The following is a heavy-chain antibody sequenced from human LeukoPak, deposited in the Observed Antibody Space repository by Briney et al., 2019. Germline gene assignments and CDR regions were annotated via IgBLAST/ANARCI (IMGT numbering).Heavy chain of an antibody. CDR2: IWYDGSNK. V-gene: IGHV3-33*01. CDR1: GFTFSSYG. Sequence: GGSLRLSCAASGFTFSSYGMHWVRQAPGKGLEWVAVIWYDGSNKYYADSVKGRFTISRDNSKNTLYLQMNSLRAEDTAVYSCARGVAENGNPNYFDPWGRGTLVTVSS. J-gene: IGHJ5*02. CDR3: ARGVAENGNPNYFDP. D-gene: IGHD6-13*01.